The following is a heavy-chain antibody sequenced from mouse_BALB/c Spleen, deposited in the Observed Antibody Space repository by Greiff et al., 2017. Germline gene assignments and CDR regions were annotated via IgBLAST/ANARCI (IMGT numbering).Heavy chain of an antibody. V-gene: IGHV14-4*02. Sequence: EVQRVESGAELVRSGASVKLSCTASGFNIKDYYMHWVKQRPEQGLEWIGWIDPENGDTEYAPKFQGKATMTADTSSNTAYLQLSSLTSEDTAVYYCNARGDYDRFAYWGQGTLVTVSA. CDR3: NARGDYDRFAY. CDR2: IDPENGDT. CDR1: GFNIKDYY. D-gene: IGHD2-4*01. J-gene: IGHJ3*01.